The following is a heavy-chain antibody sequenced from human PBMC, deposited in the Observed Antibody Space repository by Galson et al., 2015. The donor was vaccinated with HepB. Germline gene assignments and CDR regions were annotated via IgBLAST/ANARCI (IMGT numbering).Heavy chain of an antibody. V-gene: IGHV4-59*13. CDR1: GGSITGYI. J-gene: IGHJ6*02. CDR3: ARLRSCSGTSCFDV. CDR2: IYYSGTT. D-gene: IGHD2-2*01. Sequence: LSLTCTVSGGSITGYIWNWFRQSPGKGLEWIGYIYYSGTTNYSPSLKSRITISLDTSKNQFSLKLRSVTAADTAMYYCARLRSCSGTSCFDVWGQGTTVTVSS.